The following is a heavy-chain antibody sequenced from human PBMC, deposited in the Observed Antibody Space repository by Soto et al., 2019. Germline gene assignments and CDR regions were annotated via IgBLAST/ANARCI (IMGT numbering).Heavy chain of an antibody. CDR1: GFTFSSYG. CDR2: ISYDGSNK. V-gene: IGHV3-30*18. CDR3: AKEGTTVVTQGGFYY. J-gene: IGHJ4*02. Sequence: QVQLVESGGGVVQPGRSLRLSCAASGFTFSSYGMHWVRQAPGKGLEWVAVISYDGSNKYYADSVKGRFTISRDNSKNTLYLEMNSLRAEDTAVYYCAKEGTTVVTQGGFYYWGQGTLVTGSS. D-gene: IGHD4-17*01.